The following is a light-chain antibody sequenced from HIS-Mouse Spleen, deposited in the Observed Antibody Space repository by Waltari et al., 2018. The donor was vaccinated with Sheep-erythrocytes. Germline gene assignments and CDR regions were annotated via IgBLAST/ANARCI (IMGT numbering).Light chain of an antibody. CDR3: CSYAGSSTPWV. J-gene: IGLJ3*02. CDR2: EGS. CDR1: SIDVGRYNL. Sequence: QSALTQPASVSGSPGQSITISCTGTSIDVGRYNLVSWYQQHPGKAPKLMIYEGSKRPSGGSNRFSGSKYGNTASLTIAGLQAEDEADYYCCSYAGSSTPWVFGGGTKLTVL. V-gene: IGLV2-23*01.